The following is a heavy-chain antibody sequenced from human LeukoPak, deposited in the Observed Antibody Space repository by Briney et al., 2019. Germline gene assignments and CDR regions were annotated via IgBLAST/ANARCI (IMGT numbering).Heavy chain of an antibody. Sequence: PSETLSLTCTVSGGSISSYYWSWIRQPPGKGLEGMGYIYYSGSTNYNPSLKSRVTISVDTSKNQFSLKLSSVTAADTAVYYCARGTPGYQLPGYFDYWGQGTLVTVSS. D-gene: IGHD2-2*01. CDR3: ARGTPGYQLPGYFDY. CDR1: GGSISSYY. CDR2: IYYSGST. J-gene: IGHJ4*02. V-gene: IGHV4-59*01.